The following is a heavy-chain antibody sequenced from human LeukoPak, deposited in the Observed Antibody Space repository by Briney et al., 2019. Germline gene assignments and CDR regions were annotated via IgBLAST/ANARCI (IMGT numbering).Heavy chain of an antibody. CDR2: IYSGGST. D-gene: IGHD6-19*01. V-gene: IGHV3-66*01. CDR1: GFTVSSNY. CDR3: ARAGRIAVAGTPAWYFDY. J-gene: IGHJ4*02. Sequence: GGSLRLSCAASGFTVSSNYMSWVRQAPGKGLEWVSVIYSGGSTYYADSVKGRFTISRDNSKNTLYLQMNSLRAEDTAVYYCARAGRIAVAGTPAWYFDYWGRGTLVTVSS.